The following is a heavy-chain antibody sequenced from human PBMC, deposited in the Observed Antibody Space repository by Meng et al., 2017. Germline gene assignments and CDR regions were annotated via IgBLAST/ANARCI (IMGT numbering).Heavy chain of an antibody. CDR3: ARGTSGRHPNFDY. CDR2: ISYSGRT. Sequence: SETLSLTCNVSGGSTGNSNYYWDWIRQPPGKGLEWIWRISYSGRTYYSPSLKSRGTISVDTSKNQFSLKLTSVTTADTALYYCARGTSGRHPNFDYWGQGTLVTVSS. J-gene: IGHJ4*02. CDR1: GGSTGNSNYY. V-gene: IGHV4-39*07. D-gene: IGHD1-26*01.